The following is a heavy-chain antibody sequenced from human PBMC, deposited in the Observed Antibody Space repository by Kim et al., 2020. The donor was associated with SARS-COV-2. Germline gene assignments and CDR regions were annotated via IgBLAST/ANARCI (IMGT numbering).Heavy chain of an antibody. CDR2: ISYDGSNK. D-gene: IGHD2-2*01. J-gene: IGHJ4*02. CDR1: GFTFSSYA. V-gene: IGHV3-30-3*01. Sequence: GGSLRLSCTASGFTFSSYAMHWVRQAPGKGLEWVAVISYDGSNKYYADSVKGRFTISRDNSKNTLYLQMNSLRAEDTAVYYCVYCSSTSCQWGQGTLVTVSS. CDR3: VYCSSTSCQ.